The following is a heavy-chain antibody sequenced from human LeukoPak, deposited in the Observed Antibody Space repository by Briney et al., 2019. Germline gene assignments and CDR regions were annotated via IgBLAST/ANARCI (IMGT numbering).Heavy chain of an antibody. J-gene: IGHJ4*02. CDR3: AKDLERMVRGVWVPLDY. CDR1: GFTFSSYA. D-gene: IGHD3-10*01. Sequence: PGGSLRLSCGVSGFTFSSYAMHWVHQAPGNGLEWMAVISYDGSNKYYADSVKGRFTISRDNSKNTLYLQMNSLRAEDTAVYYCAKDLERMVRGVWVPLDYWGQGTLVTVSS. V-gene: IGHV3-30*04. CDR2: ISYDGSNK.